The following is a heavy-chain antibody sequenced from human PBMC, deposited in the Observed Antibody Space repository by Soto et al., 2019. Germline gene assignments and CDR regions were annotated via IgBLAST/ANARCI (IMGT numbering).Heavy chain of an antibody. V-gene: IGHV1-18*01. J-gene: IGHJ6*02. CDR2: ISGYNGNT. CDR1: GYPFTNFG. CDR3: ARDKGYGFGWSSSSGMDV. D-gene: IGHD5-18*01. Sequence: XSVKVSCKPSGYPFTNFGLIWVRQAPGQGLEWMGWISGYNGNTNYAQKFQGRVTMTTDTSTSAAYMELRSLTSDDTAVYYCARDKGYGFGWSSSSGMDVWGQGTTVTVSS.